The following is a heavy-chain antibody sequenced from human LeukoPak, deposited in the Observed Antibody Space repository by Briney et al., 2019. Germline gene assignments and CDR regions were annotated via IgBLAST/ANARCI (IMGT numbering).Heavy chain of an antibody. CDR3: AREATGALDY. V-gene: IGHV3-33*01. CDR2: IWYDGSNK. Sequence: PGGSLRLSCAASGFTFSSYGIHWVRQAPGKGLEWVAVIWYDGSNKYFSDSVKGRFTISRDNSKNTLYLQMSSLRAENTAVYYCAREATGALDYWGQGTLVTVSS. CDR1: GFTFSSYG. J-gene: IGHJ4*02.